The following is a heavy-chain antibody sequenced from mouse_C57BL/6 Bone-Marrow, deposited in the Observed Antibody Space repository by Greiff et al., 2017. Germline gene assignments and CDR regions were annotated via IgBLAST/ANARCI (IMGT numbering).Heavy chain of an antibody. CDR1: GYTFTSYG. J-gene: IGHJ3*01. Sequence: QVQLQQSGAELVKPGASVKLSCKASGYTFTSYGISWVKQRTGQGLEWIGEIYPRSGNTYYNEKFKGKATLTADKSSSTAYMELRSLTSEDSAVYFCARGAQALFAYWGQGTLVTVSA. CDR3: ARGAQALFAY. V-gene: IGHV1-81*01. D-gene: IGHD3-2*02. CDR2: IYPRSGNT.